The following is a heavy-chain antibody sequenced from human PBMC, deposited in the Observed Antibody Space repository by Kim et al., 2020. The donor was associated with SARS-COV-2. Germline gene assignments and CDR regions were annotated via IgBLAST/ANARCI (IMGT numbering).Heavy chain of an antibody. CDR3: ARRSTYYDILTGYYTRGSDHDY. D-gene: IGHD3-9*01. V-gene: IGHV4-34*01. Sequence: SETLSLTCAVYGGSFSGYYWSWIRQPPGKGLEWIGEINHSGSTNYNPSLKSRVTISVDTSKNQFSLKLSSVTAADTAVYYCARRSTYYDILTGYYTRGSDHDYWGQGTLVTVSS. CDR2: INHSGST. CDR1: GGSFSGYY. J-gene: IGHJ4*02.